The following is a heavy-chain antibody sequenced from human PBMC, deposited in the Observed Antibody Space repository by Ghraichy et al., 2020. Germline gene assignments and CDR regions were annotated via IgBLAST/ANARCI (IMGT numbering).Heavy chain of an antibody. CDR3: TRGGLEPVDY. V-gene: IGHV3-74*01. CDR2: IDQDGSST. J-gene: IGHJ4*02. D-gene: IGHD1-1*01. Sequence: GGSLRLSCAASGFTFSRFWMNCVRQAPGKGLVWVSRIDQDGSSTSYADSVKGRFTISRDNAKNTLYLQMNSLRAEDTAVYYCTRGGLEPVDYWGQGTLVTVSS. CDR1: GFTFSRFW.